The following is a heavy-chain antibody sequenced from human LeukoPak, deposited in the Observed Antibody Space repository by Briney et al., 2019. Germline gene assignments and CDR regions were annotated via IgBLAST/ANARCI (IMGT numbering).Heavy chain of an antibody. J-gene: IGHJ3*02. CDR2: IYYSGST. Sequence: SETLSLTCTVSGGSISSSSYYWGWIRQPPGKGLEWIGSIYYSGSTYYNPSLKSRVTISVDTSKNQFSLKLSSVTAADTAVYYCAREDWSGYRPNDAFDIWGQGTMVTVSS. V-gene: IGHV4-39*02. D-gene: IGHD3-3*01. CDR1: GGSISSSSYY. CDR3: AREDWSGYRPNDAFDI.